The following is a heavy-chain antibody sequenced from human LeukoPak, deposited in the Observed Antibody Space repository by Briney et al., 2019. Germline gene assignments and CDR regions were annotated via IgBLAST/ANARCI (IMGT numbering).Heavy chain of an antibody. Sequence: SETLSLTCTVSGGSISSSSYYWGWIRQPPGKGLEWIGSIYYSGSTYYNPSLKSRVTISVDTSKNQSSLKLSSVTAADTAVYYCARREYYDFWSGYGGNLPWGQGTLVTVSS. V-gene: IGHV4-39*01. CDR1: GGSISSSSYY. J-gene: IGHJ4*02. CDR3: ARREYYDFWSGYGGNLP. CDR2: IYYSGST. D-gene: IGHD3-3*01.